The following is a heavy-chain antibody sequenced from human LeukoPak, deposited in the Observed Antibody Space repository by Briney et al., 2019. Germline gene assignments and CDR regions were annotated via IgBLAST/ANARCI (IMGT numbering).Heavy chain of an antibody. V-gene: IGHV1-46*01. CDR2: INPSGGST. CDR1: GYTFTSYY. J-gene: IGHJ5*02. CDR3: ARSDRVTMVRGVIMPPFDP. D-gene: IGHD3-10*01. Sequence: GASVKVSCKASGYTFTSYYMHWVRQAPGQGLEWMGIINPSGGSTSYAQKFQGRVTMTRDTSTSTVYMELSSLRSEDTAVYYCARSDRVTMVRGVIMPPFDPWGQGTLVTVSS.